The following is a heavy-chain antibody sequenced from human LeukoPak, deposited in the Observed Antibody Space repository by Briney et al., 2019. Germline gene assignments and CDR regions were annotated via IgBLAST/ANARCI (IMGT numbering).Heavy chain of an antibody. CDR1: GFSFSMFW. CDR3: ARLADYDYVWGSDF. D-gene: IGHD3-16*01. CDR2: IKQDGSEQ. Sequence: GGSLRLSCGASGFSFSMFWMTWVRQAPGKGLGWGANIKQDGSEQYYVDSVKGRFTVSRDNAKNSLYLQMNRLRVEDTAVYYCARLADYDYVWGSDFWGQGTLVTVSS. V-gene: IGHV3-7*01. J-gene: IGHJ4*02.